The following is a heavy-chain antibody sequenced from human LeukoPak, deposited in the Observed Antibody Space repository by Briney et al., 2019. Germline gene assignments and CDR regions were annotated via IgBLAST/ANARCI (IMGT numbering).Heavy chain of an antibody. J-gene: IGHJ6*03. Sequence: PSETLSLTCTVSGGSISSYYWSWIRQPPGKGLEWIGYIYYSGSTNYNPSLKSRVTISVDTSKNQFSLKLSSVTAADTAVYYCARDVTDYYMDVWGKGTTVTVSS. V-gene: IGHV4-59*01. CDR1: GGSISSYY. CDR2: IYYSGST. CDR3: ARDVTDYYMDV.